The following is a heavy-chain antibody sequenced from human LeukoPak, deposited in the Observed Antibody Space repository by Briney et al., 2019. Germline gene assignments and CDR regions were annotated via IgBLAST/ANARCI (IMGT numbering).Heavy chain of an antibody. Sequence: PSETLSLTCPVSGVPATTHYWSWIAQPAGKGLEWIGRIYTSGSTNYNPSLESRVTLSADTSKNQFSLKMSSVTAADTAVYYCARVYESRAFDIWGQGTLVTVSS. CDR2: IYTSGST. CDR3: ARVYESRAFDI. CDR1: GVPATTHY. D-gene: IGHD3-3*01. V-gene: IGHV4-4*07. J-gene: IGHJ3*02.